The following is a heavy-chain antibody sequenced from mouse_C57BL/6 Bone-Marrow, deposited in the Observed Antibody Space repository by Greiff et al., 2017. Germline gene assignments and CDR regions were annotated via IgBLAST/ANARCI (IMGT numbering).Heavy chain of an antibody. CDR1: GYSFTGYY. V-gene: IGHV1-42*01. D-gene: IGHD2-5*01. CDR3: ARAPISNQFAY. J-gene: IGHJ3*01. Sequence: EVKLVESGPELVKPGASVKISCKASGYSFTGYYMNWVKQSPEKSLEWIGEINPSTGGTTYNQKFKAKATLTVDKSSSTAYMQLKSLTSEDSAVYYCARAPISNQFAYWGQGTLVTVSA. CDR2: INPSTGGT.